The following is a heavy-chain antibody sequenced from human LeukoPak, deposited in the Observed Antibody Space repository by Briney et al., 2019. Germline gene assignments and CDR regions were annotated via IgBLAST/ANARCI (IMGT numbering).Heavy chain of an antibody. Sequence: SQTLSLTCTVSGDSISSGDYYWSWIRQPAGKGLEWIGRISSSGSTNYNPSLKSRVTISVDTSKNQFSLKLSSVTAADTAVYYCAKDWPGTKPFDLWGRGTLVTVSS. V-gene: IGHV4-61*02. D-gene: IGHD1-1*01. CDR1: GDSISSGDYY. CDR2: ISSSGST. CDR3: AKDWPGTKPFDL. J-gene: IGHJ2*01.